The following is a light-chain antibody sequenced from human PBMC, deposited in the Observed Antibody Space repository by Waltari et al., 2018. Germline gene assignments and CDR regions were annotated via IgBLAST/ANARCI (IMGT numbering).Light chain of an antibody. J-gene: IGKJ1*01. CDR1: HTVKSD. Sequence: DIVVTQSPATLSVSPGERATLSCRASHTVKSDLAWYQHKPGQAPRLLIYGASTRATGIPARFSDSGSGTEFTLTISSLQSEDFAFYYCQQYHNWPRTFGQGTKVEIK. CDR2: GAS. V-gene: IGKV3-15*01. CDR3: QQYHNWPRT.